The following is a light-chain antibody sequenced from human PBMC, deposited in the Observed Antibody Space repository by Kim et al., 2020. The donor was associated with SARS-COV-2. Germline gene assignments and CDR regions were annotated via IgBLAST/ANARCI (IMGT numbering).Light chain of an antibody. CDR1: QSVMYY. J-gene: IGKJ1*01. Sequence: EKATPSCTASQSVMYYLAWFHHKPGQAPGPRSYGASTRATAIPARFGGVGSGTAFTLTSTGLQSENSAFYYFQQYDDWLPCTFGQGAQIEIK. CDR2: GAS. V-gene: IGKV3-15*01. CDR3: QQYDDWLPCT.